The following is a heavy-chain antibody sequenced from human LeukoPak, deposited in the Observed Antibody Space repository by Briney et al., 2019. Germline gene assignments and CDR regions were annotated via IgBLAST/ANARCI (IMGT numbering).Heavy chain of an antibody. Sequence: SETLSLTCAVYGGSFSGYYWSWIRQPPGKGLEWIGEINHSGSTNYNPSLKSRVTISVDTSKNQFSLKLSSVTAADTAVYHCARGIVATIGGRLDYYYYMDVWGKGTTVTVSS. CDR2: INHSGST. D-gene: IGHD5-12*01. V-gene: IGHV4-34*01. CDR1: GGSFSGYY. J-gene: IGHJ6*03. CDR3: ARGIVATIGGRLDYYYYMDV.